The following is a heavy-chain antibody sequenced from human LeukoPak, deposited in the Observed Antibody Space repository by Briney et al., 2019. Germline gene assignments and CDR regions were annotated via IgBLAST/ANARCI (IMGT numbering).Heavy chain of an antibody. J-gene: IGHJ4*02. Sequence: GGSLRPSCAASGFTFSSYAMSWVRQVPGKGLEWVSAISTSGGITYYADSVKGRFTISRDNSKNTLYLQMNSLRVEDTAVYNCARQLGYCSDGSCYFDFWGQGTLVTVSS. CDR1: GFTFSSYA. D-gene: IGHD2-15*01. V-gene: IGHV3-23*01. CDR2: ISTSGGIT. CDR3: ARQLGYCSDGSCYFDF.